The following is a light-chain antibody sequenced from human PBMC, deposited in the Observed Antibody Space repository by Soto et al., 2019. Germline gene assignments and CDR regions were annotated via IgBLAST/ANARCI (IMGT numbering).Light chain of an antibody. CDR3: KPYYIPPIT. J-gene: IGKJ3*01. CDR2: WAS. V-gene: IGKV4-1*01. CDR1: QSLSYNSNNRTR. Sequence: DIVMTQSPDSLAVSLGERATISCRSSQSLSYNSNNRTRLAWYQQRPGQSPKLLIYWASTRESGVPDRFSGSGYGTDFTLTISSLQAADVAVYYCKPYYIPPITFGHGTKMDL.